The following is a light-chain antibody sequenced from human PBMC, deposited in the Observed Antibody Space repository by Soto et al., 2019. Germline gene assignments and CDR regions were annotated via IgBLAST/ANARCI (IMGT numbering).Light chain of an antibody. Sequence: VVMTHAPATLSVSPGEIVTLSFRASQSVRINLAWYQQKPVQSPRLLIYGASTRATGIPARFSGSGSGTEFTLTISSLQSEDFAVYYCQQYNNWPPITFGQGTRLEIK. CDR2: GAS. J-gene: IGKJ5*01. V-gene: IGKV3-15*01. CDR1: QSVRIN. CDR3: QQYNNWPPIT.